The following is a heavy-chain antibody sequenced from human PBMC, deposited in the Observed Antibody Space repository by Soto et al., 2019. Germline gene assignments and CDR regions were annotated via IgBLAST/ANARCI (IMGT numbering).Heavy chain of an antibody. CDR3: VRARSTDSRPDY. Sequence: GGSLRLSCAVSGFNFDDYAMHWVRQAPGKGLEWVAGIIWNSAYIVYADSVKGRFIISRDNAKNSLFLQLDSLRAEDTAVYFCVRARSTDSRPDYWGQGTLGTVSS. D-gene: IGHD3-22*01. V-gene: IGHV3-9*01. CDR2: IIWNSAYI. J-gene: IGHJ4*02. CDR1: GFNFDDYA.